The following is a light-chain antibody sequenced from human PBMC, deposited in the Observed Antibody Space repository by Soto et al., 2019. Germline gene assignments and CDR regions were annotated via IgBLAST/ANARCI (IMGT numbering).Light chain of an antibody. V-gene: IGKV1-39*01. CDR2: AAS. CDR1: QSISSY. Sequence: DLQMTQSPSSLSASVGDRVTITCRASQSISSYLNWYQQKPGKAPKLLIYAASSLQSGVPSRFSGSGSGTDFTLTISSLQPEDFATYYCQQSYRTRITFGQGTRLEIK. CDR3: QQSYRTRIT. J-gene: IGKJ5*01.